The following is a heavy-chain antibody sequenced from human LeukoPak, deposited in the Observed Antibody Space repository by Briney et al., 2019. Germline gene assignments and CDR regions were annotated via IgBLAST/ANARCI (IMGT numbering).Heavy chain of an antibody. CDR2: ISAYNGNT. Sequence: ASVKVSCKASGYTFTSYGISWVRQAPGQGLEWMGWISAYNGNTNYAQKLQGRVTMTTDTSTSTAYMELRSLRSDDTAVYYCARVGPNYYGSANNWFDPWGQGTLVTVSS. CDR3: ARVGPNYYGSANNWFDP. CDR1: GYTFTSYG. J-gene: IGHJ5*02. D-gene: IGHD3-10*01. V-gene: IGHV1-18*01.